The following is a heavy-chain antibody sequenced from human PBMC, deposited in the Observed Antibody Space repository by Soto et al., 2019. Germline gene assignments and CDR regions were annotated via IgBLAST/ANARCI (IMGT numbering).Heavy chain of an antibody. CDR2: ISPHNGYT. D-gene: IGHD5-18*01. CDR1: DYTFTNYD. V-gene: IGHV1-18*04. CDR3: ARDSGYHYFDF. J-gene: IGHJ4*02. Sequence: HVQLLQSGAEVRKPGASVRVSCKASDYTFTNYDITWVRQAPGQGLEWMGWISPHNGYTNYAQNLHGRVTVTTDTSTSTAYMELRSLRSDDTAVYYCARDSGYHYFDFWGQGSLVTVSS.